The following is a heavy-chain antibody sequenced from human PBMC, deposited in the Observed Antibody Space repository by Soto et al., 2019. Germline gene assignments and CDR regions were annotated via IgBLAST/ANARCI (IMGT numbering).Heavy chain of an antibody. J-gene: IGHJ4*02. V-gene: IGHV1-69*04. CDR2: VNPILSMS. Sequence: QLVQSGAEVKGPGSSVKVSCKASGDTFNFYSINWVRQAPGLGLEWMGRVNPILSMSNFAQRFQGRVTMTADKSTSTAYMELSGLRSEDTAIYYCATSYGSGYRAFDYWGQGALVTVSS. CDR1: GDTFNFYS. D-gene: IGHD3-10*01. CDR3: ATSYGSGYRAFDY.